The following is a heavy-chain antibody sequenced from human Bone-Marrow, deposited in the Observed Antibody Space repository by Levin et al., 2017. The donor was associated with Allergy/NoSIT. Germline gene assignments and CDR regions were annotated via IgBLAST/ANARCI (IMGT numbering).Heavy chain of an antibody. Sequence: ASVKVSCKASGYTFSGYYMHWVRQAPGQRLEWMGWIIPYSGVTNYAQTFQGRVTMTRDTSISTAYMELSRLRSDDTAVYYCAREGVASGTTFDYWGQGTLVTVSS. J-gene: IGHJ4*02. V-gene: IGHV1-2*02. D-gene: IGHD6-19*01. CDR2: IIPYSGVT. CDR3: AREGVASGTTFDY. CDR1: GYTFSGYY.